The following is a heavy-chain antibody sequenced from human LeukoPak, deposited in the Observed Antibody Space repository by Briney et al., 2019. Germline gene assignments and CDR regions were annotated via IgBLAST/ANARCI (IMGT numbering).Heavy chain of an antibody. Sequence: PSETLSLTCTVSGYSISTGYYWGWVRQTPGKGLEWLGTVFHTGATYYNPSLRSRVTISVDTSKNLFSLKLSSVTAADTAVYYCARGAYDYVWGSYRGNWFDPWGQGTLVTVSS. D-gene: IGHD3-16*02. J-gene: IGHJ5*02. CDR1: GYSISTGYY. CDR3: ARGAYDYVWGSYRGNWFDP. V-gene: IGHV4-38-2*02. CDR2: VFHTGAT.